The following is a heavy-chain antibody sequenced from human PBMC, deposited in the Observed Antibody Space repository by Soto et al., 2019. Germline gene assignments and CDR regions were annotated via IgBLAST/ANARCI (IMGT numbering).Heavy chain of an antibody. V-gene: IGHV1-24*01. Sequence: EASVKVSCKVSGYTLTELSMHWVRQAPGKGLEWMGGFDPEDGETIYAQKFQGRVTMTEDTSTDTAYMELSSLRSEDTAVYYCATRFQGIEVAGKLDYWGQGTLVTVSS. CDR1: GYTLTELS. CDR3: ATRFQGIEVAGKLDY. J-gene: IGHJ4*02. CDR2: FDPEDGET. D-gene: IGHD6-19*01.